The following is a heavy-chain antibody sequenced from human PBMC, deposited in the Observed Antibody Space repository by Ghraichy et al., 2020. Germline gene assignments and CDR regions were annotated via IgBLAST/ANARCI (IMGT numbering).Heavy chain of an antibody. V-gene: IGHV3-48*01. D-gene: IGHD3-16*02. Sequence: LSLTCATSGFTFSDYNMNWVRQAPGKGLEWVSYISSSSSSLYYADSVKGRFTVSRDSAKNSLYLQMNSLRAEDTAVYYCARDQLLFIERRYFDYWGQGTLVTVSS. CDR3: ARDQLLFIERRYFDY. CDR2: ISSSSSSL. J-gene: IGHJ4*02. CDR1: GFTFSDYN.